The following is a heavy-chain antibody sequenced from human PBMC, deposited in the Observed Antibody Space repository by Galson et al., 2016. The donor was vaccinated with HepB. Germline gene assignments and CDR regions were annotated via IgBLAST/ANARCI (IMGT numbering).Heavy chain of an antibody. D-gene: IGHD6-19*01. J-gene: IGHJ4*02. CDR3: AKDLLPSGAGREDYFDY. V-gene: IGHV3-33*06. CDR1: GFTFSSYG. CDR2: IWYDGNNK. Sequence: SLRLSCAASGFTFSSYGMHWVRQAPGKGPEWVAVIWYDGNNKYYADSVKGRFTISRDNSKKMLYLQMNSLRAEDTAIYYCAKDLLPSGAGREDYFDYWGQGTLVTVSS.